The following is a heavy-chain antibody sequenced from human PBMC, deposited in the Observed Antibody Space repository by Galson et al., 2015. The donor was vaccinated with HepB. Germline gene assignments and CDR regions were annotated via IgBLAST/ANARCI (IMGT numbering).Heavy chain of an antibody. Sequence: SLTCTVSGSSISSSSYYWGWLRQPPGKGLEWIGSFYYTGNTHYNPSLKSRVTISGDTSKNQFSLKLSSVTAADTAVYYCARHESESKTYAADNWGQGTLVTVSS. CDR2: FYYTGNT. CDR3: ARHESESKTYAADN. CDR1: GSSISSSSYY. D-gene: IGHD2-2*01. V-gene: IGHV4-39*01. J-gene: IGHJ4*02.